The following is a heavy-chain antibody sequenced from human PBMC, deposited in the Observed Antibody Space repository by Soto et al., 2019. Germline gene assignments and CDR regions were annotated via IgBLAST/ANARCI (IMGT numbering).Heavy chain of an antibody. J-gene: IGHJ4*02. CDR2: ISSCGSTA. CDR3: TRAAWFPYLSFY. V-gene: IGHV3-48*03. Sequence: PGGSLRLSCAASGFTFSRFELHWVRQAPGKGLEWTSYISSCGSTAYYASSVEGRFTISRDNANNSVYLQMDSLRAEHTALYYCTRAAWFPYLSFYWGQGALVTVSS. CDR1: GFTFSRFE. D-gene: IGHD3-10*01.